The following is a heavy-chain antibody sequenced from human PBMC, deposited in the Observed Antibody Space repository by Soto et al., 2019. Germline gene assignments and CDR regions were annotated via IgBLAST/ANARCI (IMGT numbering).Heavy chain of an antibody. CDR1: GYIFTSSW. CDR2: IYPGDSDT. Sequence: GESLKISCKGSGYIFTSSWIAWVRQMPGKGLEWMGIIYPGDSDTRYSPSFQGQVTISADKSISTAYLQWSSLKASDTARYYCAKSDSYNWNYHNWLDPWGQGTLVTVSS. D-gene: IGHD1-7*01. V-gene: IGHV5-51*01. CDR3: AKSDSYNWNYHNWLDP. J-gene: IGHJ5*02.